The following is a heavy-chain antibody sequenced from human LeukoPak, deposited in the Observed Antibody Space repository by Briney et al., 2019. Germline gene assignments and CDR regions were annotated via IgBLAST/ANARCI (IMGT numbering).Heavy chain of an antibody. D-gene: IGHD1-26*01. CDR3: ATDRNSGKYYDY. CDR2: IYYDGSNQ. CDR1: GFSFSSYG. Sequence: GGSLRLSCAASGFSFSSYGMHWVRQAPGKGLEWVAVIYYDGSNQYYVDSVKGRFTVSRDNAKNTLYLQMDSLRAEDTAVYYCATDRNSGKYYDYWGQGTLVTVSS. V-gene: IGHV3-33*01. J-gene: IGHJ4*02.